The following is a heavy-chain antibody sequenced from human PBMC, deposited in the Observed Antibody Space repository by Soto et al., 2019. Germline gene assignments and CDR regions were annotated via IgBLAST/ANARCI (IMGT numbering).Heavy chain of an antibody. D-gene: IGHD1-7*01. CDR3: ARAAMTGTTSVWFDP. J-gene: IGHJ5*02. CDR2: INPNSGGT. CDR1: GYTFTGYY. Sequence: ASVKVSCEASGYTFTGYYIHWVRQAPGQGLEWMGWINPNSGGTNYAQKFQGRVTMTRDTSISTAYMELSRLRSDDTAVYYCARAAMTGTTSVWFDPWGQGTMVTVSS. V-gene: IGHV1-2*02.